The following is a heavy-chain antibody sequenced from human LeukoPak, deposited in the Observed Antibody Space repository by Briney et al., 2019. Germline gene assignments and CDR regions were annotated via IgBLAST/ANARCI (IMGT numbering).Heavy chain of an antibody. CDR1: GYSFTSYW. J-gene: IGHJ6*03. CDR2: IYPGDSDT. CDR3: ATDNGIRYCSGGSCYYYYYMDV. Sequence: PGESLKISCKGSGYSFTSYWIGWVRQMPGKRLEWMGIIYPGDSDTRYSPSFQGQVTISADKSISTAYLQWSSLKASDTAMYYCATDNGIRYCSGGSCYYYYYMDVWGKGTTVTVSS. V-gene: IGHV5-51*03. D-gene: IGHD2-15*01.